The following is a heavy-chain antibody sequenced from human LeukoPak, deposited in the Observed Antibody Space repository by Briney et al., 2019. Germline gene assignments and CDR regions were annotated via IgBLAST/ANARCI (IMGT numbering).Heavy chain of an antibody. Sequence: GGSLRLSCAASGVTLRNYGLSWVRHTPGKGLEWVSAIRGSGDTTFYADSVKGRFTISRDNAKKTLYLQMNSLRAEDTAVYYCARGAVAGANFDYWGLGTLVTVSS. D-gene: IGHD1-26*01. J-gene: IGHJ4*02. V-gene: IGHV3-23*01. CDR1: GVTLRNYG. CDR2: IRGSGDTT. CDR3: ARGAVAGANFDY.